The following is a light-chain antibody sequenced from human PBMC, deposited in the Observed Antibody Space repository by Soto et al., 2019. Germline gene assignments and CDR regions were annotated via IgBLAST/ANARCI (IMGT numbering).Light chain of an antibody. CDR3: SSFTSSSTLPYV. CDR2: EVS. V-gene: IGLV2-14*01. J-gene: IGLJ1*01. CDR1: SSDVGGYDY. Sequence: QSALTQPASVSGSPGQSITISCTGTSSDVGGYDYVSWYQQHPGKAPKLMIYEVSNRPSGVSNRFSGSKSGNTASLTISGLRAEDEADYYCSSFTSSSTLPYVFGTGTKLTVL.